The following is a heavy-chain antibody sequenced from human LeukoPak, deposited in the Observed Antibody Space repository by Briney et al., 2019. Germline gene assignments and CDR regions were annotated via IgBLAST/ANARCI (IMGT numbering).Heavy chain of an antibody. Sequence: SQTLSLTCTVSGGSISSGGYYWSWIRQHPGKGLEWIGYIYYSGSTYYNPSLKSRVTISVDTSKNQFSLKLSSVTAADTAVYYCARNSPYDFWSGYYYFDYWGQGTLATVSS. J-gene: IGHJ4*02. D-gene: IGHD3-3*01. CDR1: GGSISSGGYY. CDR2: IYYSGST. V-gene: IGHV4-31*03. CDR3: ARNSPYDFWSGYYYFDY.